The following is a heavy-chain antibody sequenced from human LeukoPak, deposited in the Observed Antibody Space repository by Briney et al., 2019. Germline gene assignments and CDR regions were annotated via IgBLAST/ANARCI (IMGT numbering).Heavy chain of an antibody. Sequence: SETLSLTCTVSGDSISSYYWSWIRQPAGKELEWIGRISTSGSTNYNPSLKSRVTMSVDTSKNQFSLKLSSVTAADTAVYYCARAWQWLPLDYWGQGTLVTVSS. CDR2: ISTSGST. V-gene: IGHV4-4*07. CDR3: ARAWQWLPLDY. D-gene: IGHD6-19*01. J-gene: IGHJ4*02. CDR1: GDSISSYY.